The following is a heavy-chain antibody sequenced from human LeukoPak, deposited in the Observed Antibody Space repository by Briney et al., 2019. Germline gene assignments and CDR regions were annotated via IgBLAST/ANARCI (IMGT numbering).Heavy chain of an antibody. J-gene: IGHJ4*02. CDR2: INPDTGGT. D-gene: IGHD6-19*01. CDR3: AIFQQWLVL. CDR1: GYTFTGYY. V-gene: IGHV1-2*02. Sequence: GASVKVSCKASGYTFTGYYVHWVRQAPGQGLEWVGWINPDTGGTNYAQRFQGTVTMTRDTSISTAYMELSSLRSEDTAVYYCAIFQQWLVLWGQGTLVTVSS.